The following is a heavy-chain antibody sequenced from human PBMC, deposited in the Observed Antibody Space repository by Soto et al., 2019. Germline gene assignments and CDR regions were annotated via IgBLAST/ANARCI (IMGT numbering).Heavy chain of an antibody. J-gene: IGHJ5*02. Sequence: EVQLLESGGTLVQPGVSLRLSCAASGFTFSSYAMSWVRQAPGKGLEWVSAISGSGITTYYTDSVKGRFTISRDNSKNTLSLQMNSLRADATAVYYCAKDQGFDPWGQGTLVTVSS. CDR3: AKDQGFDP. CDR1: GFTFSSYA. CDR2: ISGSGITT. V-gene: IGHV3-23*01.